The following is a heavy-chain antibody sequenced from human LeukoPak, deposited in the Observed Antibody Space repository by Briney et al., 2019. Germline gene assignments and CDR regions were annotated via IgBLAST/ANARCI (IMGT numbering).Heavy chain of an antibody. Sequence: PGGSLRLSCAASGFTFDDYAMHWVRQAPGKGLEWVSLISGDGGSTYYADSVRGRFTISRDNSKNSLYLQMDSLRTEDTAFYYCANEIDTLGTNAFDIWGQGTMVTVSS. CDR1: GFTFDDYA. CDR2: ISGDGGST. J-gene: IGHJ3*02. V-gene: IGHV3-43*02. D-gene: IGHD2-15*01. CDR3: ANEIDTLGTNAFDI.